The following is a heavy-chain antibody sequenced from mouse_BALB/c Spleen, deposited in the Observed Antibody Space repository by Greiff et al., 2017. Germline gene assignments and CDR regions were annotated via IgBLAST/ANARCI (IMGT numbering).Heavy chain of an antibody. Sequence: ESGPGLVKPSQSLSLTCTVTGYSITSDYAWNWIRQFPGNKLEWMGYISYSGSTSYNPSLKSRISITRDTSKNQFFLQLNSVTTEDTATYYCARVLHYFDYWGQGTTLTVSS. CDR3: ARVLHYFDY. CDR2: ISYSGST. V-gene: IGHV3-2*02. J-gene: IGHJ2*01. CDR1: GYSITSDYA. D-gene: IGHD2-14*01.